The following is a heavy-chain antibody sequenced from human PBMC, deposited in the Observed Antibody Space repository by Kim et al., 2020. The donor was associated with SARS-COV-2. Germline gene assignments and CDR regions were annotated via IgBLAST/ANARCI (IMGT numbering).Heavy chain of an antibody. D-gene: IGHD3-22*01. V-gene: IGHV3-11*01. CDR2: ISASGSPV. CDR1: GFTFTDYY. J-gene: IGHJ4*01. CDR3: ARVPRYYYDTSASLDH. Sequence: GSLRLSCAASGFTFTDYYMSWIRQAPGKGPEWVSYISASGSPVYYTDSVKGRFTISRDNAERSLYLQMSSLRTEDTAVYYCARVPRYYYDTSASLDHWG.